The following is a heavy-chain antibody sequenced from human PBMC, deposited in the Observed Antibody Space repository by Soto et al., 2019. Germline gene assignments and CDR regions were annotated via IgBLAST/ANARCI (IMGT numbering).Heavy chain of an antibody. V-gene: IGHV1-69*13. CDR2: IIPIFGTA. J-gene: IGHJ4*02. D-gene: IGHD1-7*01. CDR3: ARALFAISGPNDY. CDR1: GGTFSSYA. Sequence: ASVKVSCKASGGTFSSYAISWVRQAPGQGLEWMGGIIPIFGTANYAQKFQGRVTITADESTSTAYMELSSLRSEDTAVYYCARALFAISGPNDYWGQGTLVTVSS.